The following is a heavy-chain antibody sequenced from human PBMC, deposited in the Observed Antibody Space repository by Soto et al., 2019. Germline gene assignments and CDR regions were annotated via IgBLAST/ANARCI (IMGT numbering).Heavy chain of an antibody. V-gene: IGHV1-69*06. CDR1: GGTFSSYA. J-gene: IGHJ6*02. D-gene: IGHD3-16*01. CDR2: IIPIFGTA. CDR3: ARDGMRGAGGGFYYYYGMDV. Sequence: SVKVSCKASGGTFSSYAISWVRQAPGQGLEWMGGIIPIFGTANYAQKFQGRVTITADKSTSTAYMELSSLRSEDTAVYYCARDGMRGAGGGFYYYYGMDVWGQGTTVTVSS.